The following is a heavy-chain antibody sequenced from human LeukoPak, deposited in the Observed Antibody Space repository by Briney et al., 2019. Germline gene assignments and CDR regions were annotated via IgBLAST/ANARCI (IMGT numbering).Heavy chain of an antibody. D-gene: IGHD5-24*01. CDR3: AKLGTWLQYPFDF. CDR2: IRQDGSGK. J-gene: IGHJ4*02. Sequence: PGGSLRLSCAASGFTFSNYWMTWVRQAPGRGLEWVANIRQDGSGKYYVDSVKGRFTISRDNAKNSLYLQMNSPRAEDTAVYYCAKLGTWLQYPFDFWGQGTLVTVSS. V-gene: IGHV3-7*05. CDR1: GFTFSNYW.